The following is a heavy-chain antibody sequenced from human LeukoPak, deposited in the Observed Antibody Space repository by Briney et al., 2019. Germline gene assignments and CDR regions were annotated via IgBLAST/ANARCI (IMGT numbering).Heavy chain of an antibody. CDR1: GFTFSSYG. V-gene: IGHV3-30*02. CDR2: IRYDGSNK. J-gene: IGHJ4*02. Sequence: GGTLRLSCAASGFTFSSYGMHWVRQVPGKGLEWVAFIRYDGSNKYYADSVKGRFTISRDNSKNTLYLQMNSLRAEDTAVYYCARDLGQWLALYYFDYWGQGTLVTVSS. D-gene: IGHD6-19*01. CDR3: ARDLGQWLALYYFDY.